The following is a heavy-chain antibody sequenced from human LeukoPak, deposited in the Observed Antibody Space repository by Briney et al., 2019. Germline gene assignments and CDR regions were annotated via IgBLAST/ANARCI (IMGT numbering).Heavy chain of an antibody. D-gene: IGHD6-19*01. Sequence: GGSLRLSCAASGFTFSSYGMSWVRQAPGKGLEWVSAISGSGDSTDYADSVKGRITISRDNSRNTLYLQMNSLRVEDTAVYYCAKSIGSSGWYPFDYWGQGTLVTVSS. J-gene: IGHJ4*02. V-gene: IGHV3-23*01. CDR3: AKSIGSSGWYPFDY. CDR2: ISGSGDST. CDR1: GFTFSSYG.